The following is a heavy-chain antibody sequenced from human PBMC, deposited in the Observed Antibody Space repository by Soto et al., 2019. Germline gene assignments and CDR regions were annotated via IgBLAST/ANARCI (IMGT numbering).Heavy chain of an antibody. CDR2: IHDSGST. CDR1: GGSFSGYY. J-gene: IGHJ4*02. CDR3: ARGSYYYDSSGYYHY. Sequence: PSETLSLTCAVYGGSFSGYYWGWIRQPPGKGLEWIGYIHDSGSTYYNPSLKSRVTMSLDTSRNQFFLQLNSVTAADTAVYYCARGSYYYDSSGYYHYWGQGTLVTVSS. D-gene: IGHD3-22*01. V-gene: IGHV4-59*01.